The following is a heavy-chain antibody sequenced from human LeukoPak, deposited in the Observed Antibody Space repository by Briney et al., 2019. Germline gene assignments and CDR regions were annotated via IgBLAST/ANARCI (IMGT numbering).Heavy chain of an antibody. V-gene: IGHV3-7*01. CDR3: AGLSSWVFEI. CDR2: IKFDGSDK. D-gene: IGHD3-16*01. J-gene: IGHJ3*02. CDR1: GFTFSNYW. Sequence: GGSLRLSCAASGFTFSNYWMSWVRQAPGKGLEWVANIKFDGSDKFYVDSVKGRFTISRDNAKNLLYLQMNSLRAEDTAVYFCAGLSSWVFEIWGQGTMVTVSS.